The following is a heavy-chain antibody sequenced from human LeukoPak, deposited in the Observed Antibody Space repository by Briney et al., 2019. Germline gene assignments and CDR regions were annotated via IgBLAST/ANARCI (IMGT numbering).Heavy chain of an antibody. D-gene: IGHD3-9*01. CDR1: GFTFSSYS. V-gene: IGHV3-21*01. CDR2: ISSSSSYI. CDR3: ARDLSYPPHDILTGPYYFDY. J-gene: IGHJ4*02. Sequence: SGGSLRLSCAASGFTFSSYSMNWVRQAPGKGLEWVSSISSSSSYIYYADSVKGRFTISRDNAKNSLYLQMNSLRAEDTAVYYCARDLSYPPHDILTGPYYFDYWGQGTLVTVSS.